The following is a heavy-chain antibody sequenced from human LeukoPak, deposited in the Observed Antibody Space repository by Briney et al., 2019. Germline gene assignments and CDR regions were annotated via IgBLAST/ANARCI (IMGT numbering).Heavy chain of an antibody. CDR1: GGSFSGYY. CDR3: ARASSYSHWFDP. V-gene: IGHV4-34*01. Sequence: PSETLSLTCAVYGGSFSGYYWSWIRQPPGKGLEWIGEINHSGSTNYNPSLKSRVTISVDTSKNQFSLKLSSVTAADTAVYYCARASSYSHWFDPWGQGTLVTVSS. D-gene: IGHD2-15*01. CDR2: INHSGST. J-gene: IGHJ5*02.